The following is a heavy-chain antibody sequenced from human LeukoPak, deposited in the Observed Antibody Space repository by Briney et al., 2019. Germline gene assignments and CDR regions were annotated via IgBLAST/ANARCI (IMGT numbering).Heavy chain of an antibody. V-gene: IGHV4-34*01. J-gene: IGHJ4*02. D-gene: IGHD5-12*01. Sequence: SETLSLTCAVYGGSFSSYYWSWIRQPPGKGLEWIGEINHSGSTNCNPSLKSRVTISVDTSKNQFSLKLSSVTAADTAVYYCARESSMVATYFDYWGKGTLVTVSS. CDR3: ARESSMVATYFDY. CDR2: INHSGST. CDR1: GGSFSSYY.